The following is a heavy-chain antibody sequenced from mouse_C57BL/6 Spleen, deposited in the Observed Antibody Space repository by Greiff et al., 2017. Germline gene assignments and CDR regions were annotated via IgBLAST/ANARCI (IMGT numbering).Heavy chain of an antibody. CDR1: GFTFSDYG. CDR3: ARPSLYYDYDEGDYFDY. D-gene: IGHD2-4*01. V-gene: IGHV5-17*01. J-gene: IGHJ2*01. Sequence: EVMLVESGGGLVKPGGSLKLSCAASGFTFSDYGMLWVRQAPEKGLEWVAYISSGSSTIYYADTVKGRFTISRDNAKNTLFLQMTSLRSEDTAMYYCARPSLYYDYDEGDYFDYWGQGTTLTVSS. CDR2: ISSGSSTI.